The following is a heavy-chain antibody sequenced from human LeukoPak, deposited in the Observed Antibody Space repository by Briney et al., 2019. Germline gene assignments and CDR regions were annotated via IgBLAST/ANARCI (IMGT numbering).Heavy chain of an antibody. CDR3: ARLGVTTTDNWFDP. CDR1: GFTFTTYS. D-gene: IGHD1-1*01. V-gene: IGHV3-48*01. Sequence: GGSLRLSCAASGFTFTTYSINWVRQAPGKGLKWISYISGNSKTIYYADSVKGRFTISRDNAKNSLYLQMNSLRAEDTAVYYCARLGVTTTDNWFDPWGQGTLVTVSS. CDR2: ISGNSKTI. J-gene: IGHJ5*02.